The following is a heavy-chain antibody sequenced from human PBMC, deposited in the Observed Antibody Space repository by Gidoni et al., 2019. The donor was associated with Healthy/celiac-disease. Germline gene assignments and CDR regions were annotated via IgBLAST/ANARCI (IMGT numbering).Heavy chain of an antibody. Sequence: QVQLVQSGAEVKKPGASVKVSCKASGYTFTGYYMHWVRQAPGQGPEWMGWINPNSGGTNYAQKFQGRVTMTRDTSISTAYMELSRLRSDDTAVYYCARDPVGGLGILDYYYGMDVWGQGTTVTVSS. J-gene: IGHJ6*02. CDR3: ARDPVGGLGILDYYYGMDV. V-gene: IGHV1-2*02. CDR2: INPNSGGT. CDR1: GYTFTGYY. D-gene: IGHD7-27*01.